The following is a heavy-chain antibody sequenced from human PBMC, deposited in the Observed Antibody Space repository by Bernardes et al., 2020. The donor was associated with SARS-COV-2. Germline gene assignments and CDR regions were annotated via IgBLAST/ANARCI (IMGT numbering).Heavy chain of an antibody. V-gene: IGHV5-51*01. D-gene: IGHD1-26*01. Sequence: GSLRLSCAASGFTFSSYWMSWVRQAPGKGLEWMGIIYPGDSDIRYSPSFQGQVTISADKSISTAYLQWSSLKASDTAIYYCARRSVGATERFFDFWGQGTLVTVSS. CDR1: GFTFSSYW. J-gene: IGHJ4*02. CDR2: IYPGDSDI. CDR3: ARRSVGATERFFDF.